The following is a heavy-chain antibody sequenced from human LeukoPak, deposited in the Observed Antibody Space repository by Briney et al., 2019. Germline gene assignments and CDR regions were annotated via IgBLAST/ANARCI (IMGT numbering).Heavy chain of an antibody. CDR1: GYTFTSYA. J-gene: IGHJ4*02. V-gene: IGHV1-3*03. CDR3: AREYYDFWSGYSSIFDY. D-gene: IGHD3-3*01. CDR2: INAGNGNT. Sequence: GASVKVSCKASGYTFTSYAMHWVRQAPGQRLEWMGWINAGNGNTKYSQEFQGRVTITRDTSASTAYMELSRLRSEDMAVYYCAREYYDFWSGYSSIFDYWGQGTLVTVSS.